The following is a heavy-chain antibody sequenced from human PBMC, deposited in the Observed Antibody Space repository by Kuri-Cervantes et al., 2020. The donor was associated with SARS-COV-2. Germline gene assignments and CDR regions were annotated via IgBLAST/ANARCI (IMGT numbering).Heavy chain of an antibody. CDR3: ARAAGPNDY. CDR2: ISWNSGSI. CDR1: GFTFDDYA. V-gene: IGHV3-9*01. Sequence: SLKISCAASGFTFDDYAMHWVRQAPGKGLEWVSGISWNSGSIGYADSVKGRFTISRDNAKNSLYLQMNSLRAEDTAVYYCARAAGPNDYWGQGTLVTVSS. J-gene: IGHJ4*02.